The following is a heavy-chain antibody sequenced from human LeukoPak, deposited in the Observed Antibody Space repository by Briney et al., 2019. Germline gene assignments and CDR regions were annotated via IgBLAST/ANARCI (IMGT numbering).Heavy chain of an antibody. D-gene: IGHD4/OR15-4a*01. CDR3: ARVGGLWSGAAYIGFDS. CDR2: NFHDASDT. CDR1: AYSFTSNW. V-gene: IGHV5-51*01. Sequence: APLKTPCKGSAYSFTSNWIACVSQMPPKGLQWMGINFHDASDTRYSPSFQGQVTISADKSISNAHLQLSSLKASDSGMYYCARVGGLWSGAAYIGFDSWGQGTLVTVS. J-gene: IGHJ5*01.